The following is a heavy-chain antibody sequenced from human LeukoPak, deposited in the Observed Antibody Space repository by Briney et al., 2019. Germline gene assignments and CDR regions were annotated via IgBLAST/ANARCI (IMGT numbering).Heavy chain of an antibody. D-gene: IGHD2-2*01. Sequence: GGSLRLSCAAYGFTFSRHWMHWVRQAPGKGLVWISRINSDASDTNYADFVKGRFTISRDNAKNTEYLQINSLRDEDTAVYYCARICSSTDCLIPDWGQGTLVTVSS. V-gene: IGHV3-74*01. CDR3: ARICSSTDCLIPD. CDR2: INSDASDT. J-gene: IGHJ4*02. CDR1: GFTFSRHW.